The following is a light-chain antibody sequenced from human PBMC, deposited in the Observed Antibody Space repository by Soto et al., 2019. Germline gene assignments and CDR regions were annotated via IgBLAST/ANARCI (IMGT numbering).Light chain of an antibody. CDR1: TGPVTSGYY. J-gene: IGLJ3*02. CDR3: LLYYGGAQV. V-gene: IGLV7-43*01. CDR2: STS. Sequence: QTVVTQEPSLTVSPGGTVTLTCASSTGPVTSGYYPNWFQQKPGQAPRALIYSTSYKHSWTPARFSGSLLGGKAALTLSGVQPEDEAEYYCLLYYGGAQVFGGGTKVTVL.